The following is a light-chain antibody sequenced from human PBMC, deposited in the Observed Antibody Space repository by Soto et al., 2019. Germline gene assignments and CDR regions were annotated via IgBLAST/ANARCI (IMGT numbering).Light chain of an antibody. CDR3: QQYYNWPLT. J-gene: IGKJ4*01. CDR1: QSVRSN. CDR2: GTS. Sequence: ETVMTQSPATLSVSPGERATLSCRASQSVRSNVAWYQQKPGQAPRLLIYGTSTRVTGIPARFSGSGSGTEFTLTISSLQSEDFAVYYCQQYYNWPLTFGGGTKVDIK. V-gene: IGKV3-15*01.